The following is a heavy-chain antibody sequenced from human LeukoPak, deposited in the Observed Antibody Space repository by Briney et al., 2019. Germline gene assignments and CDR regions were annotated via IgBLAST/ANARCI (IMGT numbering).Heavy chain of an antibody. D-gene: IGHD3-10*01. Sequence: GGSLRLSCAASGFTFSSYSMNWVRQAPGKGLEWVSSISSSSSYIYYADSVEGRFTISRDNAKNSLYLQMNSLRAEDTAVYYCARDGPGIVNHSFDYWGQGTLVTVSS. V-gene: IGHV3-21*01. CDR3: ARDGPGIVNHSFDY. CDR1: GFTFSSYS. J-gene: IGHJ4*02. CDR2: ISSSSSYI.